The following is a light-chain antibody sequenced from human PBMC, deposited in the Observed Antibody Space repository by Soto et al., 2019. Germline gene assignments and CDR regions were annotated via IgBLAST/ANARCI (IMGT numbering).Light chain of an antibody. CDR3: QHYGSSMYT. CDR2: GAS. V-gene: IGKV3-20*01. Sequence: EVVLTQSPGTLSLSPGEGATLSCRASHNISSTYLAWYQQKPGQAPRLLIYGASSRATGIPGRFSGSGSGTDFTLTVSRLEPEDFAVFYCQHYGSSMYTFGQGTRRDIK. CDR1: HNISSTY. J-gene: IGKJ2*01.